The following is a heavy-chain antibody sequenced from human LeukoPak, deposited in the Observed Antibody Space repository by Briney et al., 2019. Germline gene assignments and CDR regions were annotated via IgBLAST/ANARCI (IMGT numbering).Heavy chain of an antibody. J-gene: IGHJ4*02. V-gene: IGHV3-30-3*01. CDR1: GITFSSYA. CDR2: ISDHGNNY. D-gene: IGHD5-12*01. Sequence: GTSLRLSCAASGITFSSYAMHWVRQAPGKGLEWVALISDHGNNYYYADSVKGRFTISRDNSKSTLYLQMNSQRAEDTAVYYCARVVGGYDWYLDYWGQGTLVTVSS. CDR3: ARVVGGYDWYLDY.